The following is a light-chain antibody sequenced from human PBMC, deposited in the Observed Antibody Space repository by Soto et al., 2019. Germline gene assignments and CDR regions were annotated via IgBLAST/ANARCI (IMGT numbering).Light chain of an antibody. J-gene: IGKJ1*01. CDR1: QSISTY. CDR2: AAS. CDR3: QQSYITPPT. Sequence: DIQMTQSPSSLSASVGDRFTINCRASQSISTYLNWYQQKPGKAPKLLIYAASSLQSGDPSRFSGSGSGTDFTLTISSLQPEDFATYYCQQSYITPPTFGQGTKVEIK. V-gene: IGKV1-39*01.